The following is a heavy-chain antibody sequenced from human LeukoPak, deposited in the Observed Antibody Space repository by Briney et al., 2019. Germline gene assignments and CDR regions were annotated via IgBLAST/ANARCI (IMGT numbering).Heavy chain of an antibody. Sequence: ASVKVSCKASGYTFTGYYMHWVRQAPGQGLEWMGWINPNSGGTNYAQKFQGRVTMTRDTSISTAYMELSRLRSDDTAVYYCASPLSPRRLLYSYYYMDVWGEGTTVTVSS. J-gene: IGHJ6*03. V-gene: IGHV1-2*02. CDR2: INPNSGGT. CDR3: ASPLSPRRLLYSYYYMDV. CDR1: GYTFTGYY. D-gene: IGHD2-2*02.